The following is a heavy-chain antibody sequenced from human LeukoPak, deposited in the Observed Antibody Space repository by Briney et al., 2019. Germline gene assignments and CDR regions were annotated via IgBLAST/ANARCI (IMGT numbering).Heavy chain of an antibody. D-gene: IGHD3-16*01. CDR3: AKVTGGDMIAYGGLDY. Sequence: GGSLRLSCAASGFTFSNYAMSWVRQAPGKGLEWVSAISGSGGSTYYADSVKGRFTISRDNSKNTLYLQMNSLRAEDTAIYYCAKVTGGDMIAYGGLDYWGQGTLVTVSS. V-gene: IGHV3-23*01. J-gene: IGHJ4*02. CDR2: ISGSGGST. CDR1: GFTFSNYA.